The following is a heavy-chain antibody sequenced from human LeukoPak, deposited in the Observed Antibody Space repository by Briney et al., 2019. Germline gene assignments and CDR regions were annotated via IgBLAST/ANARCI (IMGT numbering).Heavy chain of an antibody. CDR1: GFTLSSYG. CDR3: VRTCGSSTSCYSGGTFLGEYFQH. CDR2: LRYNGSNK. D-gene: IGHD2-2*01. J-gene: IGHJ1*01. Sequence: GGSLSLSCAASGFTLSSYGMHWVRQPPGKGLEWVAFLRYNGSNKYYADSVKGRFTISRDNSKNTLYLQMNSLRAEDTAIYYCVRTCGSSTSCYSGGTFLGEYFQHWGQGTLVTVSS. V-gene: IGHV3-30*02.